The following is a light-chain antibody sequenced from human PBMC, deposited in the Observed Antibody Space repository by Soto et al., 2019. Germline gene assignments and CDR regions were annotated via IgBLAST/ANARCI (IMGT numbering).Light chain of an antibody. CDR1: SSVVGGYDY. V-gene: IGLV2-8*01. J-gene: IGLJ1*01. Sequence: QSVLTQPPSASGSPGQSVTISCTGTSSVVGGYDYVSWYQHHPGKAPKLMIYEVTKRPSGVPDRFSGSKSGNTASLTVSGLQAEDEADYYCSSYAGSNIGFFGTGTKVTVL. CDR2: EVT. CDR3: SSYAGSNIGF.